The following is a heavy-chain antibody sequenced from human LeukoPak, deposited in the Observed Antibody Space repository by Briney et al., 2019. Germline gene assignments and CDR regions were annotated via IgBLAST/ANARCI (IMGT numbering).Heavy chain of an antibody. CDR3: ARGTWRYYFDY. V-gene: IGHV4-61*02. CDR1: GGSISSGSYY. Sequence: PSETLSLTCTVSGGSISSGSYYWSWIWQPAGKGVEWIGRIYTSGSTNYNPSLKSRVTISVDTSKNQFSLKLSSVTAADTAVYYCARGTWRYYFDYWGQGTLVTVSS. CDR2: IYTSGST. D-gene: IGHD3-3*01. J-gene: IGHJ4*02.